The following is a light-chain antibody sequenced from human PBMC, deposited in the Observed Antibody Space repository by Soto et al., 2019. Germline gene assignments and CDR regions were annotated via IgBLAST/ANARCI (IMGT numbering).Light chain of an antibody. CDR2: RDN. V-gene: IGLV1-47*01. Sequence: QSVLTQPPSASGTPGQRVTISCSGSTSNIGSRYVCWYQQLPGTAPKLLIYRDNQRPSGVPDRFSGSKSRTSASLAISGLRSEDAADYYCAVWDDSLDGRVFGGGTELTVL. CDR1: TSNIGSRY. CDR3: AVWDDSLDGRV. J-gene: IGLJ3*02.